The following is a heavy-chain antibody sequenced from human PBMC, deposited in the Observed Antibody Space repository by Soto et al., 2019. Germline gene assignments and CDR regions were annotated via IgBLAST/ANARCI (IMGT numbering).Heavy chain of an antibody. V-gene: IGHV3-43*01. D-gene: IGHD4-17*01. Sequence: GGSLRLSCATSGFIFHDYSMHWVRQVPGKGLEWVSLISWDGSRTYYSDSVRGRFTISRDSSKNSLYLQMNSLRTEDTALYYCAAADYGDFPNWFDPWGQGTLVTVSS. CDR3: AAADYGDFPNWFDP. J-gene: IGHJ5*02. CDR2: ISWDGSRT. CDR1: GFIFHDYS.